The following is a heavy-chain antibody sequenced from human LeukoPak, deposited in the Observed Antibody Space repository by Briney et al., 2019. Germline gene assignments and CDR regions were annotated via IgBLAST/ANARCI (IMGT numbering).Heavy chain of an antibody. Sequence: GGSLRLSCAASGFTFSSYAMSWVRQAPGKGLEWVSAISGSGGSTYYADSVKGRFTISRDNSKNTLYLQMNSLRAEDTAVYYCARNGLIVVVTATGLQMDVWGKGTTVTVSS. D-gene: IGHD2-21*02. CDR3: ARNGLIVVVTATGLQMDV. CDR2: ISGSGGST. J-gene: IGHJ6*04. CDR1: GFTFSSYA. V-gene: IGHV3-23*01.